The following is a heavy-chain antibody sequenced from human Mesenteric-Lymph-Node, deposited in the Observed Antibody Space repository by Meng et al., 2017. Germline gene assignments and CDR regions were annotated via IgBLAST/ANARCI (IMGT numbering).Heavy chain of an antibody. CDR2: INHSGST. CDR1: GGSFSGYY. D-gene: IGHD1-1*01. V-gene: IGHV4-34*01. Sequence: QFQLQQWGAGRLKPSETLSLTCAVYGGSFSGYYWSWIRQPPGKGMEWSGEINHSGSTNYNPSLKSRVTISVDMSKNQFSLKLSSVTAADTAVYYCATEERGYFDYWGQGTLVTVSS. J-gene: IGHJ4*02. CDR3: ATEERGYFDY.